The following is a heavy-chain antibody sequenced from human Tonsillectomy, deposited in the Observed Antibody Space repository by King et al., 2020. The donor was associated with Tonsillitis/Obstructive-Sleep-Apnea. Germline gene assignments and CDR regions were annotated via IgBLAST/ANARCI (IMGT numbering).Heavy chain of an antibody. CDR2: ISGSGGST. CDR1: GFTFSSYA. D-gene: IGHD3-10*01. J-gene: IGHJ4*02. V-gene: IGHV3-23*04. CDR3: AKGSITMVRGVIIKPSIYFDY. Sequence: VQLVESGGGLVQPGGSLRLSCAASGFTFSSYAMSWVRQAPGKGLEWVSAISGSGGSTYYADSVKGRFTISRDNSKNTLYLQMNSLRAEDTAVYYCAKGSITMVRGVIIKPSIYFDYWGQGTLVTVSS.